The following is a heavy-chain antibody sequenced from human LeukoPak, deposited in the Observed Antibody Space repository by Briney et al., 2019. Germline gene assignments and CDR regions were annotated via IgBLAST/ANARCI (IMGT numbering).Heavy chain of an antibody. CDR3: ARAPYYYGSGSYGY. CDR2: INHSGST. Sequence: SETLSLTCAVYGVSFSGYYWSWIRQPPGKGLEWIGEINHSGSTNYNPSLKSRVTISVDTSKNQFSLKLSSVTAADTAVYYCARAPYYYGSGSYGYWGQGTLVTVSS. J-gene: IGHJ4*02. V-gene: IGHV4-34*01. D-gene: IGHD3-10*01. CDR1: GVSFSGYY.